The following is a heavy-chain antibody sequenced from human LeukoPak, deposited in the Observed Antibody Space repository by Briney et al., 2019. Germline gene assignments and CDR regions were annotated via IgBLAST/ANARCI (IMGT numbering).Heavy chain of an antibody. CDR1: GGSISSYY. Sequence: SETLSLTCTVSGGSISSYYWSWIRQPPGKGREWIGYIYYSGSTNYNPSLKSRVTISVDTSKNQFSLKLSSVTAADTAVYYCARHCSGGSCYSRGVYWFDPWGQGTLVTVSS. V-gene: IGHV4-59*08. CDR3: ARHCSGGSCYSRGVYWFDP. J-gene: IGHJ5*02. D-gene: IGHD2-15*01. CDR2: IYYSGST.